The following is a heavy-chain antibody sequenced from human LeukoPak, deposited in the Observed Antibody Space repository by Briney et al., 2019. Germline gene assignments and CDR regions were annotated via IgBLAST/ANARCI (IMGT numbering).Heavy chain of an antibody. V-gene: IGHV4-59*02. J-gene: IGHJ4*02. D-gene: IGHD2/OR15-2a*01. Sequence: SETPSLTCAVSGASVSSSHWNWIRQFPGRGLEWIGCLPYTGKTDYNPSLISRVTISLDTSKNQVSLKLTSVTAADTAVYYCSEGYFEPFDHWGQGTLVTVSS. CDR2: LPYTGKT. CDR1: GASVSSSH. CDR3: SEGYFEPFDH.